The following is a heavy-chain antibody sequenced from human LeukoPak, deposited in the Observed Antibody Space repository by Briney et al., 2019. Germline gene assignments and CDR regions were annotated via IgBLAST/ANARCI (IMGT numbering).Heavy chain of an antibody. D-gene: IGHD3/OR15-3a*01. J-gene: IGHJ3*02. V-gene: IGHV1-8*01. CDR2: MNFNSGST. CDR1: GYTFPNYD. CDR3: AEVGLGNTAIHI. Sequence: ASVKISCKASGYTFPNYDINWVRQATGQGLEWMGWMNFNSGSTGYAQKFQGRVTMTRNTAISTVYMELSSLKSEDTAIYYCAEVGLGNTAIHIWGQGTMVTVSS.